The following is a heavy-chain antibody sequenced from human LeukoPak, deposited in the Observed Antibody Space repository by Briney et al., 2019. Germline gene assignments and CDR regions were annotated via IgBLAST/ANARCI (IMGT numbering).Heavy chain of an antibody. CDR2: ISYDGSNK. V-gene: IGHV3-30*18. D-gene: IGHD2-21*01. CDR3: AKEGEGNWLDP. Sequence: GGSLRLSCAASGFTFSSYGMHWVRQAPGKGLEWVAVISYDGSNKYYADSVKGRFTISRDNSKNTLYLQMNGLRAEDTAVYYCAKEGEGNWLDPWGQGTLVTVS. CDR1: GFTFSSYG. J-gene: IGHJ5*02.